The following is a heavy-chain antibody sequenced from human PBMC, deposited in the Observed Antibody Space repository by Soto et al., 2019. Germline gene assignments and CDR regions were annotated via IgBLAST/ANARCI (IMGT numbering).Heavy chain of an antibody. CDR1: GFSFFIYT. CDR2: ISSDNKYI. D-gene: IGHD1-7*01. CDR3: TRSPRSITGTPTGGAQNDY. V-gene: IGHV3-21*01. J-gene: IGHJ4*02. Sequence: GGSLRLSCAGAGFSFFIYTMTWVRQAPGKGLEWVSSISSDNKYIYYADSVKGRFTVSRDNAKSSLFLQMNSLRADDMAVYYCTRSPRSITGTPTGGAQNDYWGQGALVTVSS.